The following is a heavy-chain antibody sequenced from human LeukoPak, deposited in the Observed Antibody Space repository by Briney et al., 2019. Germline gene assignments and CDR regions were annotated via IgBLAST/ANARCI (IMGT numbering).Heavy chain of an antibody. CDR1: GFTFSFYS. D-gene: IGHD7-27*01. J-gene: IGHJ4*02. CDR3: TRDQTGDF. CDR2: ISSSSSTI. V-gene: IGHV3-48*02. Sequence: PGGSLRLSCAASGFTFSFYSMNWIRQAPGRGLEWVSYISSSSSTIYYADSVKGRFTISRDNAKNSLYLQMNSLRDEDTAVYFCTRDQTGDFWGQGTLVTVSS.